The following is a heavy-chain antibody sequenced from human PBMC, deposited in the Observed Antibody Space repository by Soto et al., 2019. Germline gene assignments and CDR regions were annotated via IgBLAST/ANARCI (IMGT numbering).Heavy chain of an antibody. CDR1: GFTFSSFA. D-gene: IGHD2-21*02. Sequence: EVQLLESGGGLVQPGGSLRLSCTASGFTFSSFAMSWVRQAPGKGLEWVSRSSRSGGSTYYADSVKGRFTISRDNXXNTLELQMKSLRAEDTAVYYCAKPQSAGGNSAGDYWGQGTLVTVSS. CDR3: AKPQSAGGNSAGDY. V-gene: IGHV3-23*01. CDR2: SSRSGGST. J-gene: IGHJ4*02.